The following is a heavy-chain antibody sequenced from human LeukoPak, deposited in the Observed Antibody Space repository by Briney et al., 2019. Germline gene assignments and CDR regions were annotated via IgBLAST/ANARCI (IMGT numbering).Heavy chain of an antibody. CDR1: GFTFSSYA. Sequence: GGSLRLSCAASGFTFSSYAMSWVRQAPGKGLEWVAVISYDGSNKYYADSVKGRFTISRDNSKNTLYLQMNSLRAEDTAVYYCARGQYSPDYWGQGTLVTVSS. CDR2: ISYDGSNK. D-gene: IGHD2-15*01. CDR3: ARGQYSPDY. J-gene: IGHJ4*02. V-gene: IGHV3-30*04.